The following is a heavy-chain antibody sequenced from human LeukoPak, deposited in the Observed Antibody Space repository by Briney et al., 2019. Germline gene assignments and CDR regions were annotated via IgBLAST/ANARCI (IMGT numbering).Heavy chain of an antibody. CDR2: ISGSRSTT. V-gene: IGHV3-11*04. J-gene: IGHJ3*01. Sequence: GGSLRLPCAASGFIFTDYYMSWIRQAPGKGLEWVSYISGSRSTTYYADSVKGRFTISRDNVKNSLFLQMDSLRAEDTALYFCARVYYNSLGYAFDVWGQGTMVSVTS. CDR3: ARVYYNSLGYAFDV. D-gene: IGHD3-22*01. CDR1: GFIFTDYY.